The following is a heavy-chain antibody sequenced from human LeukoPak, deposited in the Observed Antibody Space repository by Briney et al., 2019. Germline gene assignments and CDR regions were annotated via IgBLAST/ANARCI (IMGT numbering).Heavy chain of an antibody. V-gene: IGHV1-46*01. Sequence: GAPVKVSCKASGYTFINYYLHWVRQASGQGLEWMGIINPSGGSTSYAQKFQGRVTMTRETSTSTFYMELSSLRSEDTAVYYCAIYSSGSYYNAYWGQGTLVTVSS. D-gene: IGHD3-10*01. J-gene: IGHJ4*02. CDR2: INPSGGST. CDR1: GYTFINYY. CDR3: AIYSSGSYYNAY.